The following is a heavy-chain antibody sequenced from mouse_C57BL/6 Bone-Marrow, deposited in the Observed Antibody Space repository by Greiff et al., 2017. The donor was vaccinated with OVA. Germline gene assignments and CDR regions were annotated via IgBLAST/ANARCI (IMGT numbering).Heavy chain of an antibody. CDR2: ISDGGSYT. Sequence: EVHLVESGGGLVKPGGSLKLSCAASGFTFSSYAMSWVRQTPEKRLEWVATISDGGSYTYYPDNVKGRFTISRDNAKNNLYLQMSHLKSEDTAMYYCARELYGYYYFDYWGQGTTLTVSS. CDR3: ARELYGYYYFDY. CDR1: GFTFSSYA. V-gene: IGHV5-4*01. J-gene: IGHJ2*01. D-gene: IGHD1-2*01.